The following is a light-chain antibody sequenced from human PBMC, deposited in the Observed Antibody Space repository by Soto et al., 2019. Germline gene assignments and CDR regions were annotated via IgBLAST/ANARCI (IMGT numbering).Light chain of an antibody. CDR1: QSIAYY. J-gene: IGKJ2*01. Sequence: DIQMTQSPSSLSASVGDRVTITCRASQSIAYYLNWFQQKPGKAPKLLIYAASSLQSGVPSRFSGSGSGTDFTLTISSLQPEDFATYYCPQSSNSPMYTFGQGTKLYVK. V-gene: IGKV1-39*01. CDR2: AAS. CDR3: PQSSNSPMYT.